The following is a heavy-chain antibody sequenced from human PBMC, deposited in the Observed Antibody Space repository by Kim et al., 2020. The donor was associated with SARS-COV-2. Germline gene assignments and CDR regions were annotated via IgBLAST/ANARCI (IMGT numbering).Heavy chain of an antibody. Sequence: GGSLRLSCAASGFTFSSYSMNWVRQAPGKGLEWVSSISSSSSYIYYADSVKGRFTISRDNAKNSLYMQMNSLRAEDTAVYYCARGGPYCGGDCYDYWGQGTLVTVSS. D-gene: IGHD2-21*01. V-gene: IGHV3-21*01. CDR1: GFTFSSYS. CDR3: ARGGPYCGGDCYDY. CDR2: ISSSSSYI. J-gene: IGHJ4*02.